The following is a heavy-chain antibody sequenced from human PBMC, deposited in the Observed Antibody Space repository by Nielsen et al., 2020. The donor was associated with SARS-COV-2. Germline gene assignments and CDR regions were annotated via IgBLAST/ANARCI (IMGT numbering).Heavy chain of an antibody. CDR2: IYFSDSDT. D-gene: IGHD1-14*01. Sequence: GESLKITCKVSGYRFTSFWIGWVRQMPGKGLEWMGIIYFSDSDTRFSPSFQGQVTISVDTSISTAYLQWGSLKASDTAMYYCARLPRTYVGISAASYSDYWGQGTLVTVSS. V-gene: IGHV5-51*01. CDR3: ARLPRTYVGISAASYSDY. J-gene: IGHJ4*02. CDR1: GYRFTSFW.